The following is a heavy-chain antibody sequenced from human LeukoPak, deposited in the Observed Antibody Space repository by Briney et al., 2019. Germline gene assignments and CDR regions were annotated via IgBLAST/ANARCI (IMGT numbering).Heavy chain of an antibody. CDR3: AREKRAYDYVWGSYRLDAFDI. J-gene: IGHJ3*02. V-gene: IGHV4-39*07. CDR1: GGSLSSSSYY. Sequence: SETLSLTCTVSGGSLSSSSYYWGWIRQPPGKGLEWIGSIYYSGTTYYNPSLKSRVTISVDTSKNLFSLKLSSVTAADTAVYYCAREKRAYDYVWGSYRLDAFDIWGQGTMVTVSS. D-gene: IGHD3-16*02. CDR2: IYYSGTT.